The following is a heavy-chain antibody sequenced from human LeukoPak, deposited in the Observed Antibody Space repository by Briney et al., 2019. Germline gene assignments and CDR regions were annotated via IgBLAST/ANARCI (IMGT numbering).Heavy chain of an antibody. V-gene: IGHV4-38-2*02. CDR1: GYSISSNYH. D-gene: IGHD6-19*01. J-gene: IGHJ4*02. Sequence: SETLSLTCTVSGYSISSNYHWGWIRQPPGKGLEWIATIYHSGSTYYNPSLKSRVTISVDTSKNQFSLKMRSVTAADTAVYYCARVRAVAGTPPDYWGQGTLVTVSS. CDR3: ARVRAVAGTPPDY. CDR2: IYHSGST.